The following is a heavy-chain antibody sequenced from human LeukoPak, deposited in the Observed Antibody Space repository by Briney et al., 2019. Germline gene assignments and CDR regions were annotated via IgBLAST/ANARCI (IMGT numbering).Heavy chain of an antibody. Sequence: ASVKVSCKASGGTFSSYAISWVRQAPGQGLEWMGWISAYNGNTNYAQKLQGRVTMTTDTSTSTAYMELRSLRSDDTAVYYCARGANSGRFDYWGQGTLVTVSS. V-gene: IGHV1-18*01. CDR2: ISAYNGNT. CDR3: ARGANSGRFDY. CDR1: GGTFSSYA. D-gene: IGHD4/OR15-4a*01. J-gene: IGHJ4*02.